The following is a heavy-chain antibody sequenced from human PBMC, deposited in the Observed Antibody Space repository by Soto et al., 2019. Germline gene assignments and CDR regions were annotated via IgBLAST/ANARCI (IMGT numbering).Heavy chain of an antibody. D-gene: IGHD1-7*01. CDR1: GGSISSGGYY. CDR2: IYYSGST. CDR3: ARGSNWNYVFYYFDY. J-gene: IGHJ4*02. V-gene: IGHV4-31*03. Sequence: SETLSLTCTVSGGSISSGGYYWSWVRQHPGKVLEWIGYIYYSGSTYYNPSLKSRVTISVDTSKIQFSLKLSSVTAADTAVYYCARGSNWNYVFYYFDYWGQGTLVTVSS.